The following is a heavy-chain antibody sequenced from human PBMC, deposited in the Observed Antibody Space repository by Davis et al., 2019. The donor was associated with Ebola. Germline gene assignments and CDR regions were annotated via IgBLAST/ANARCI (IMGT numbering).Heavy chain of an antibody. CDR3: AKSIHMVRGVMTKNYYYYGMDV. Sequence: PGGSLRLSCAASGFTFSSYGMHWVRQAPGKGLEWVAVISYDGSNKYYADSVKGRFTISRDNSKNTPYLQMNSLRAEDTAVYYCAKSIHMVRGVMTKNYYYYGMDVWGQGTTVTVSS. CDR2: ISYDGSNK. D-gene: IGHD3-10*01. J-gene: IGHJ6*02. V-gene: IGHV3-30*18. CDR1: GFTFSSYG.